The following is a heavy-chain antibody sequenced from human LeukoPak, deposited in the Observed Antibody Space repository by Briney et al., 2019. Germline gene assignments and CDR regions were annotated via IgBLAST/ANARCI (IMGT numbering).Heavy chain of an antibody. V-gene: IGHV4-59*01. CDR1: GGSISNYY. J-gene: IGHJ6*03. CDR3: ARDFMVRGDQVNYYYYYMDV. Sequence: TSETLSLTCTVSGGSISNYYWSWIRQPPGNGLEWIGYISDSGTTNYNPSLKSRVTTSLDTSKNQFSLQLRSVTAADTAVYYCARDFMVRGDQVNYYYYYMDVWGTGATITVSS. CDR2: ISDSGTT. D-gene: IGHD3-10*01.